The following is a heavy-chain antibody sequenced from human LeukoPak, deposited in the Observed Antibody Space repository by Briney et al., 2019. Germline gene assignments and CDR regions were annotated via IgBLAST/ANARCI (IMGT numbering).Heavy chain of an antibody. CDR2: INPNTGGT. CDR3: ARSLYCSSTSCHYPIDY. D-gene: IGHD2-2*01. CDR1: GYTFTGYY. J-gene: IGHJ4*02. Sequence: ASVKVSCKASGYTFTGYYMHWVRQAPGQGREGMGWINPNTGGTNYAQKFQGRVTMTRETSISTAYMELSRLRSHDTAIYYCARSLYCSSTSCHYPIDYWGQGTLVTVSS. V-gene: IGHV1-2*02.